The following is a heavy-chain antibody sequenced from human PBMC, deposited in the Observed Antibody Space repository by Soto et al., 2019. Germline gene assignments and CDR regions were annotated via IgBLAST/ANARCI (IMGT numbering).Heavy chain of an antibody. CDR1: GGTFSSYA. D-gene: IGHD3-22*01. Sequence: SVKVSCKTSGGTFSSYAFNWVRQAPGQGLEWMGGTMPILGTVDYAQKSQGRVTITADESTSSSYMELSGLRSEDTAVYYCTRGESSDTGDYWGQGTLVTVSS. CDR3: TRGESSDTGDY. V-gene: IGHV1-69*13. CDR2: TMPILGTV. J-gene: IGHJ4*02.